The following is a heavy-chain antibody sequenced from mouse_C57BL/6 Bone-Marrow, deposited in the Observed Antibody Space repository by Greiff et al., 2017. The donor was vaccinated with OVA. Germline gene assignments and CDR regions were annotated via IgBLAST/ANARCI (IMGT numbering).Heavy chain of an antibody. CDR3: ARPYYYCTSSRGYFDV. J-gene: IGHJ1*03. V-gene: IGHV5-6*02. CDR1: GFTFSSYG. Sequence: EVKLVESGGDLVKPGGSLKLSCAASGFTFSSYGMSWVRQTPDKRLEWVATISSGGSYTYYPDSVKGRFTISRDNAKNTLYLQMSSLKSEDTAMYYCARPYYYCTSSRGYFDVWVTGTTVTVSS. D-gene: IGHD1-1*01. CDR2: ISSGGSYT.